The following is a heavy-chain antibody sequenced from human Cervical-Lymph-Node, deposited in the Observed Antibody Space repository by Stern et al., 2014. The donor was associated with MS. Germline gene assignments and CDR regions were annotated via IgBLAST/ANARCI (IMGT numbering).Heavy chain of an antibody. CDR3: ASFPGDGY. CDR2: IYTGGST. D-gene: IGHD2-21*01. V-gene: IGHV3-53*01. CDR1: GFIFSRTY. Sequence: EVQLVESGGGLIQPGGSLRLSCAASGFIFSRTYMTWVRQAPGKGLEWLSGIYTGGSTSYADSVKGRFTISRDNSKNTVHLQMNSLRAEDTAVYYCASFPGDGYWGQGTQVTVSS. J-gene: IGHJ4*02.